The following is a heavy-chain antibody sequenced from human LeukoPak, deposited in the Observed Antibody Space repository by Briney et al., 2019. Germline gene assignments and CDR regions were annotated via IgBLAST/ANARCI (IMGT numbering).Heavy chain of an antibody. Sequence: SVKVSCKASGYTFTGYYMHWVRQAPGQGLEWMGRIIPILGIANYAQKFQGRVTITADKSTSTAYMELSSLRSEDTAVYYCARDYDFWSGYYTGYFDYWGQGTLVTVSS. CDR1: GYTFTGYY. CDR3: ARDYDFWSGYYTGYFDY. CDR2: IIPILGIA. V-gene: IGHV1-69*04. J-gene: IGHJ4*02. D-gene: IGHD3-3*01.